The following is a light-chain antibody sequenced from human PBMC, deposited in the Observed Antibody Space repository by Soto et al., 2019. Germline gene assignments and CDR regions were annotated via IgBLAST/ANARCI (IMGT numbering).Light chain of an antibody. J-gene: IGKJ1*01. CDR2: GAS. CDR3: PQYNTYPRT. Sequence: EIVLTQSPGTLSLSPGERATLSCRASQSVSSSYLAWYQQKPGQAPRLLIYGASTRATGIPDRFSGSGSGTEFTLTISSLQPDDFATYYSPQYNTYPRTFGQGTKVDIK. CDR1: QSVSSSY. V-gene: IGKV3-20*01.